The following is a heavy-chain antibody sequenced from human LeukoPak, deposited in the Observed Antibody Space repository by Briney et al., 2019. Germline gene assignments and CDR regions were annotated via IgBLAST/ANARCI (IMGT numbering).Heavy chain of an antibody. V-gene: IGHV3-66*01. CDR3: ARVEVAPWFFAL. D-gene: IGHD5-24*01. CDR2: IYSGGTT. J-gene: IGHJ2*01. CDR1: GFTVSTNY. Sequence: PGRSLRLSCAASGFTVSTNYMNWVRQSPGKGLEWVSIIYSGGTTYYADSVKGRFTISRDKSKNTVFLQMNSLRAEDTAVYYCARVEVAPWFFALWGRGTLVTVSS.